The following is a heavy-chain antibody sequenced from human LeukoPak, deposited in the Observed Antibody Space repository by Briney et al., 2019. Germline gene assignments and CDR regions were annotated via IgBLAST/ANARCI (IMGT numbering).Heavy chain of an antibody. CDR3: ARDPLYCSSTSCFIHNWFDP. CDR1: GGTFSSYA. CDR2: IIPIFGTA. D-gene: IGHD2-2*01. V-gene: IGHV1-69*05. Sequence: SVKVSCKASGGTFSSYAISWVRQAPGQGLEWMGGIIPIFGTANYAQKFQGRVTITTDESTSTAYMELSSLRSEDTAVYYCARDPLYCSSTSCFIHNWFDPWGQGTLVTVSS. J-gene: IGHJ5*02.